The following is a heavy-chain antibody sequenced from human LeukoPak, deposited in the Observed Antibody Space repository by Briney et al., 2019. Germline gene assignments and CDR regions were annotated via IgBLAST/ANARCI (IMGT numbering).Heavy chain of an antibody. CDR3: ARCESSWSAAEYFQH. J-gene: IGHJ1*01. CDR2: IYYSGST. D-gene: IGHD6-13*01. V-gene: IGHV4-39*01. Sequence: SETLSLTCTVSGGSISSSSYYWGWIRQPPGKGLEWIASIYYSGSTYYNPSHKSRVTISVDTSKNQFSLKLSSVTAADTAVYYCARCESSWSAAEYFQHWGQGTLVTVSS. CDR1: GGSISSSSYY.